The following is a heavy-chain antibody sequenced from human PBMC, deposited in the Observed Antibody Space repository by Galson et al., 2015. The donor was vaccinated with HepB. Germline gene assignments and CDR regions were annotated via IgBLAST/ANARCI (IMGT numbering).Heavy chain of an antibody. D-gene: IGHD6-19*01. CDR2: IWYDGSNK. V-gene: IGHV3-33*01. J-gene: IGHJ4*02. Sequence: SLRLSCAASGFTFSGYGMHWVRQAPGKGLEWVAVIWYDGSNKYYADSVKGRFTISRDNSKNTLYLQMNSLRAEDTAVYYCARDQGDSSGWYAYWGQGTLVTVSS. CDR1: GFTFSGYG. CDR3: ARDQGDSSGWYAY.